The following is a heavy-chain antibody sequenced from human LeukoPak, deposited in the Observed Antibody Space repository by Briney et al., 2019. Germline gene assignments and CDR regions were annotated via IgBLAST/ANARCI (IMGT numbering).Heavy chain of an antibody. D-gene: IGHD3-22*01. CDR1: GFTFSSYA. J-gene: IGHJ4*02. CDR2: ISGSGGST. CDR3: AKGGLYDRRETAAY. Sequence: GGSLRLSCAASGFTFSSYAMSWVRQAPGKGLEWVSVISGSGGSTYYADSVKGRFTISRDNSKNTLYLQMNSLRAEDTAVYYCAKGGLYDRRETAAYWGQGTLVTVSS. V-gene: IGHV3-23*01.